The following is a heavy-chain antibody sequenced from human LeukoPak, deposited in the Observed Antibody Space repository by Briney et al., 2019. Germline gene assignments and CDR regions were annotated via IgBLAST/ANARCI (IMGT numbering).Heavy chain of an antibody. D-gene: IGHD6-19*01. V-gene: IGHV1-18*01. CDR1: GYTFTSYG. Sequence: GASVKVSCKASGYTFTSYGISWVRQAPGQGLEWMGWISAYNGNTNYAQKLQGRVTMTTDTSTSTAYMELRSLRSDDTAVYYCAREPPLIIAVAGTGYYYYYYYMDVWGKGTTVTVSS. J-gene: IGHJ6*03. CDR2: ISAYNGNT. CDR3: AREPPLIIAVAGTGYYYYYYYMDV.